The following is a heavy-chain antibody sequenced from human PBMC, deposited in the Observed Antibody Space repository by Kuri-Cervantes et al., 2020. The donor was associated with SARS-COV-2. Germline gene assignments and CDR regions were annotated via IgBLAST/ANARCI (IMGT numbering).Heavy chain of an antibody. CDR1: GFIFSDYY. Sequence: GGSLRLSCTASGFIFSDYYITWIRQAPGKGLEWVSYISSSGTTIHYADSMKGRFTISRDNAKNSVYLQMNSLRAEDTAVYYCARDLRLGKSLDYWGQGTLVTVSS. D-gene: IGHD7-27*01. CDR2: ISSSGTTI. V-gene: IGHV3-11*04. CDR3: ARDLRLGKSLDY. J-gene: IGHJ4*02.